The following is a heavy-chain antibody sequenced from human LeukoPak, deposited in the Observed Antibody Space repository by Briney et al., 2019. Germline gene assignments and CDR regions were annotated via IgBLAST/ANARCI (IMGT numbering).Heavy chain of an antibody. V-gene: IGHV3-21*01. CDR1: GATFSSYS. Sequence: PGGSLRLSCAASGATFSSYSMTWVRQAPGKGLEWVSSISSSSDYIYHADSVRGRFTISRDNAKNSLYLQMNSLRAEDTAVYYCARGYCSSTSCLDYYYYYIDVWGKGTTVTVSS. J-gene: IGHJ6*03. CDR3: ARGYCSSTSCLDYYYYYIDV. D-gene: IGHD2-2*01. CDR2: ISSSSDYI.